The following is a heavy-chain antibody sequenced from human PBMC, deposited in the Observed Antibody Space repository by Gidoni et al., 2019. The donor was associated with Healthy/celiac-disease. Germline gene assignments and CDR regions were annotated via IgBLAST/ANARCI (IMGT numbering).Heavy chain of an antibody. Sequence: QVQLQQWGAGLLKPSETLSLTCAVYGGSFSGYYWSWIRQPPGKGLEWIGEINHSGSTNYNPSLKSRVTISVDTSKNQFSLKLSSVTAADTAVYYCARGFSGWYLGYYYYYGMDVWGQGTTVTVSS. CDR3: ARGFSGWYLGYYYYYGMDV. J-gene: IGHJ6*02. CDR2: INHSGST. V-gene: IGHV4-34*01. D-gene: IGHD6-19*01. CDR1: GGSFSGYY.